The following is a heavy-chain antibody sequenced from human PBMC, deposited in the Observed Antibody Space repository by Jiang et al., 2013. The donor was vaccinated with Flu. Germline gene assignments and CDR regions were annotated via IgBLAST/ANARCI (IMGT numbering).Heavy chain of an antibody. CDR1: GFTFGDYA. V-gene: IGHV3-49*05. Sequence: EVQLVESGGGLVKPGRSLRLSCTASGFTFGDYAMSWFRQAPGKGLEWVGFIRSKAYGGTTEYAASVKGRFTISRDDSKSIAYLQMNSLKTEDTAVYYCTRVRTDKADAFDIWGQGTMVTVSS. D-gene: IGHD3-9*01. J-gene: IGHJ3*02. CDR2: IRSKAYGGTT. CDR3: TRVRTDKADAFDI.